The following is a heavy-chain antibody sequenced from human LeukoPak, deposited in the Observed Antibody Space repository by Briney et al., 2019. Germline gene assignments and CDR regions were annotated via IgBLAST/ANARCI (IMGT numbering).Heavy chain of an antibody. V-gene: IGHV4-59*08. CDR3: ARKFSLDY. CDR1: GGSISSYY. CDR2: IYYSGST. Sequence: PSETLSLTCTVSGGSISSYYWSWIRQPPGKGLEWIGYIYYSGSTNYNPSLKSRVTISVDTSKNQFSLKLRSVTAADTAVYYCARKFSLDYWGQGTLVTVSS. J-gene: IGHJ4*02.